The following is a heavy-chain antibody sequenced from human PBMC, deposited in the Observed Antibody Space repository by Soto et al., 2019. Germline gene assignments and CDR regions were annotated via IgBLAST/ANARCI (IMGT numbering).Heavy chain of an antibody. Sequence: QVQLVESGGGVVQPGRSLRLSCAASGFTFSSYGMHWVRQAPGKRLEWVAVISYDGSNKYYADSVKGRFTISRDNSKNTLYLQMNSLRAEDTAVYYCAKQWFPDVDTAMVYEGDYWGQGTLVTVSS. CDR3: AKQWFPDVDTAMVYEGDY. V-gene: IGHV3-30*18. D-gene: IGHD5-18*01. J-gene: IGHJ4*02. CDR1: GFTFSSYG. CDR2: ISYDGSNK.